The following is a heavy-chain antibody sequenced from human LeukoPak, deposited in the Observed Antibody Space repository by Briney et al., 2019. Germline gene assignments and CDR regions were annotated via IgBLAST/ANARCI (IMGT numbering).Heavy chain of an antibody. J-gene: IGHJ6*03. CDR2: IYHSGST. CDR1: GYSISSGYY. D-gene: IGHD3-9*01. CDR3: ARDLYYDILTGYRLGVYYYYMDV. V-gene: IGHV4-38-2*02. Sequence: PSETLSLTCTVSGYSISSGYYWGWIRQPPGKGLEWIGSIYHSGSTYYNPSLKSRVTISVDTSKNQFSLKLSSVTAADTAVYYCARDLYYDILTGYRLGVYYYYMDVWGKGTTVTISS.